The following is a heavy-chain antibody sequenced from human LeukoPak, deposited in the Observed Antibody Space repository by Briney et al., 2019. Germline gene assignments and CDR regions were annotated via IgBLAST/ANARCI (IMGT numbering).Heavy chain of an antibody. J-gene: IGHJ2*01. CDR2: IYHSGST. V-gene: IGHV4-4*02. Sequence: SETLSLTCAVSGGSISSSNWWSWVRQPPGKGLEWIGEIYHSGSTNYNPSLKSRVTISVDTSKNQFSLKLSSVTAADTAVYYCARDRPATENWYLDLWGRGTLVTVSS. D-gene: IGHD1-26*01. CDR3: ARDRPATENWYLDL. CDR1: GGSISSSNW.